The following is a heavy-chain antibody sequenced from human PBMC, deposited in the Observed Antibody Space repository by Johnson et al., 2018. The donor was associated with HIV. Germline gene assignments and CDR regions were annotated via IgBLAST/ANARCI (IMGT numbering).Heavy chain of an antibody. D-gene: IGHD2-2*01. J-gene: IGHJ3*02. CDR3: AKTAAADAFDI. CDR2: IYSGGST. V-gene: IGHV3-66*02. Sequence: VQLVESGGGVVRPGGSLRLSCAASGFIFSDYYMSWIRQAPGKGLEWVSIIYSGGSTYYADSVKGRFTISRDNAKNSLHLQMNSLRAEDTAVYYCAKTAAADAFDIWGQGTMVTVSS. CDR1: GFIFSDYY.